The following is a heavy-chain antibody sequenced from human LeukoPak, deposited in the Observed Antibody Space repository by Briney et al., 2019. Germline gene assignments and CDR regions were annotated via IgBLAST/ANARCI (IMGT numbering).Heavy chain of an antibody. V-gene: IGHV4-59*01. J-gene: IGHJ4*02. CDR3: ATTGALQYAFDY. CDR2: IYYSGST. CDR1: GNSISAYY. Sequence: SETLSLTCIVSGNSISAYYWSWIRQPPGKGLEWIGYIYYSGSTNYNPSLKSRVTISVDTSKNQLSLKLSSVTAADTAVYYCATTGALQYAFDYWGQGTLVTVSS. D-gene: IGHD4-11*01.